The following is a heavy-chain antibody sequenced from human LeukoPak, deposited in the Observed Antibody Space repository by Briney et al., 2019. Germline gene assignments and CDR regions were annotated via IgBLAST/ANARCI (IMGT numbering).Heavy chain of an antibody. D-gene: IGHD2-2*02. CDR3: VKGGTTEVPTPIGRLDR. V-gene: IGHV3-7*01. CDR2: IKPDGSEI. Sequence: GGSLRLSCKASGFTFSSYLMNWVRQAPGTGLEWVATIKPDGSEIHYVDSVEGRFTISRNNARNSLYLQMNTLTAEDAALYYCVKGGTTEVPTPIGRLDRWGQGTLVTVSS. CDR1: GFTFSSYL. J-gene: IGHJ5*02.